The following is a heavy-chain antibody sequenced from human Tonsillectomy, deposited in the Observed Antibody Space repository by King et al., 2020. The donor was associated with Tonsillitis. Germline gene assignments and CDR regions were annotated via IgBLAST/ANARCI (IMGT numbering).Heavy chain of an antibody. V-gene: IGHV3-30*05. Sequence: VQLVESGGGVVQPGRSLRLSCAASGFTFSTYGMHWVRQAPGKGLEWVAVISYDGSDKYYVDPVKGRFTISRDNSKNTLFLQMNSLRAEDTAVYYCARDQTSYESSGYYSDWGQGTMVTVSS. CDR1: GFTFSTYG. CDR3: ARDQTSYESSGYYSD. CDR2: ISYDGSDK. J-gene: IGHJ3*01. D-gene: IGHD3-22*01.